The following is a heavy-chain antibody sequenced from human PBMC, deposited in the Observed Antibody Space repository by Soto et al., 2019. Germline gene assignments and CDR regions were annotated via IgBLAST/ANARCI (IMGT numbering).Heavy chain of an antibody. D-gene: IGHD3-16*01. CDR2: MNPNSGNT. J-gene: IGHJ5*02. Sequence: ASVKVSCKASGHTFTSYDINWVRQATGQGLEWMGWMNPNSGNTGYAQKFQGRVTMTRNTSISTAYMELSSLRSEDTAVYYCGRGSTGDETRLDWFDPWGQGPLVTVSS. V-gene: IGHV1-8*01. CDR1: GHTFTSYD. CDR3: GRGSTGDETRLDWFDP.